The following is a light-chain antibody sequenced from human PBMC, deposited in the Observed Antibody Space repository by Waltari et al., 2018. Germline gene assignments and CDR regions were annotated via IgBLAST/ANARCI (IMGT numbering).Light chain of an antibody. CDR2: DVT. Sequence: LTQPASVSGSPGQSIPISCIGSSRDVGAYDYVLWDQQYPGKAPRLVIYDVTSRPSGVSYRFSGSKSGNTASLTISGLQAEDEADYYCCSHTSTSTLVFGTGTKVTVL. V-gene: IGLV2-14*03. CDR3: CSHTSTSTLV. CDR1: SRDVGAYDY. J-gene: IGLJ1*01.